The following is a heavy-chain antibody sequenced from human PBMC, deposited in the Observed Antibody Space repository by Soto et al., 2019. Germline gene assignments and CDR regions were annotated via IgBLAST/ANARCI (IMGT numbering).Heavy chain of an antibody. D-gene: IGHD3-10*01. CDR2: ISWNSGSI. J-gene: IGHJ6*03. Sequence: GGSLRLSCAASGFTFDDYAMHWVRQAPGKGLEWVSGISWNSGSIGYADSVKGRFTISRDNAKNSLYLQMNSLRAEDTALYYCAKDGRDYYGSGSYSKGYYYYYMDVWGKGTTVTVSS. CDR3: AKDGRDYYGSGSYSKGYYYYYMDV. CDR1: GFTFDDYA. V-gene: IGHV3-9*01.